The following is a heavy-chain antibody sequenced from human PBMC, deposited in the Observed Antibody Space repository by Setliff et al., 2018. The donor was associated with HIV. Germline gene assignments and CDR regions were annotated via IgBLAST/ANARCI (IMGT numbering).Heavy chain of an antibody. V-gene: IGHV3-74*01. CDR1: GFTFSSYW. D-gene: IGHD2-2*01. Sequence: PGGSLRLSCAASGFTFSSYWMHWVRQAPGKGLVRVSRISSDGSRTTYADSVKGRFTVSRDNAKNTLYLQMNSLRAEDTAVYYCARGGVVPTAPNYYYYYMDVWGKGTTVTVS. CDR2: ISSDGSRT. CDR3: ARGGVVPTAPNYYYYYMDV. J-gene: IGHJ6*03.